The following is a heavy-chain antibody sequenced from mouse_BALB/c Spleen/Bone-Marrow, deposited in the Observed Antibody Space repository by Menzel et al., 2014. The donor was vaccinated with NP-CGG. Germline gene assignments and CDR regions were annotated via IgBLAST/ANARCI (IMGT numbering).Heavy chain of an antibody. Sequence: EVQVVESGGGLVQPGGSLKLSCAASGFTFSNYTMSWIRQTPEKRLEWVAYISNGGDTTYYPDTVKGRFTISRDNAKNTLYLQMSSLKSEDTAMYYCARRYDYGYGPFAYWGQGTLVTVSA. CDR2: ISNGGDTT. CDR1: GFTFSNYT. J-gene: IGHJ3*01. D-gene: IGHD1-2*01. CDR3: ARRYDYGYGPFAY. V-gene: IGHV5-12-2*01.